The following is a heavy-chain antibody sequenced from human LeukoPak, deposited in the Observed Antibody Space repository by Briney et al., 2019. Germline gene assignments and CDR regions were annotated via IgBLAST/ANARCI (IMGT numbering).Heavy chain of an antibody. CDR1: GGSISSYY. D-gene: IGHD6-13*01. CDR3: AREEAPGNFDY. CDR2: IYYTGST. Sequence: SETLSLTCTVSGGSISSYYWSWIRQPPGKGLEWIGYIYYTGSTNYNPSLKSRVTISLDTSKNQFSLNLSSVTAADTAVYYCAREEAPGNFDYWGQGTLVTVSS. V-gene: IGHV4-59*01. J-gene: IGHJ4*02.